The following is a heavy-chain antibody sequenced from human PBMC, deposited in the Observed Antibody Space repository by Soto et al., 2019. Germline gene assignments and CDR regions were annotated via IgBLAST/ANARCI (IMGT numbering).Heavy chain of an antibody. Sequence: LSLSCVASGFTFNKYALAWVRQAPGKGLEWVSAISGSGASTYDADSVKGRFTISRDNSNNTLYLQMNSLRAEDTAVYYCAKTPGVITVINSFDHWGQGTPVTVYS. CDR3: AKTPGVITVINSFDH. CDR1: GFTFNKYA. CDR2: ISGSGAST. D-gene: IGHD2-21*01. J-gene: IGHJ4*02. V-gene: IGHV3-23*01.